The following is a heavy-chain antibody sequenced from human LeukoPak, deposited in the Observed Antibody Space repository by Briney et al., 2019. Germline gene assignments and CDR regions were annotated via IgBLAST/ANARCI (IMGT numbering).Heavy chain of an antibody. CDR1: GDSISSYY. D-gene: IGHD1-1*01. J-gene: IGHJ4*02. CDR2: ISYSGNT. V-gene: IGHV4-59*01. CDR3: ARDKSLRGNWYGNDY. Sequence: SETLSLTCTVSGDSISSYYWSWIRQAPGKGLEWIGYISYSGNTNYNPSLMSRATISVDTSKNQFSLQLTSVAAADTAVYYCARDKSLRGNWYGNDYWGQGILVTVSS.